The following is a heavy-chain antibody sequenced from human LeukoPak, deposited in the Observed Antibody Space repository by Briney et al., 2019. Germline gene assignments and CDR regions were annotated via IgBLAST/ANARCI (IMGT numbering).Heavy chain of an antibody. Sequence: PSETLSLTCSVYGGSFSVYCWGWIRQPPGKGLEWIGVINHSGSTNYNPPLNRRVTIFVEPYKTQFSLKQSSGPAADTAVYYCARGAYWFDPWGQGTLVTVSS. J-gene: IGHJ5*02. CDR3: ARGAYWFDP. V-gene: IGHV4-34*01. CDR1: GGSFSVYC. CDR2: INHSGST.